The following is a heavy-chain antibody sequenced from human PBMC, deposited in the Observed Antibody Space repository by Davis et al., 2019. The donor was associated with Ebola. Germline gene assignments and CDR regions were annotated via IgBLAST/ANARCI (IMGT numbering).Heavy chain of an antibody. CDR2: INTGNGNT. J-gene: IGHJ6*04. CDR3: ARRPMVRVKNYYYYYGMDV. Sequence: ASVKVSCKASGYTFTSYAMHWVRQAPGQRLEWMGWINTGNGNTEYSQKFQGRVSITRDTTASTAYMELRSLRSDDTAVYYCARRPMVRVKNYYYYYGMDVWGTGTTVTVSS. D-gene: IGHD3-10*01. CDR1: GYTFTSYA. V-gene: IGHV1-3*04.